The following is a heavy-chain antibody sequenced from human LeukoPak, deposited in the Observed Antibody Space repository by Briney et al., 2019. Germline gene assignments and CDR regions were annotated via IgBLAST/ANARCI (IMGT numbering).Heavy chain of an antibody. Sequence: GASVKVSCKTSGYTGSDYYMHWVRQAPGQGLEWMGWINPKTVETKYTQEFQGRVTMTGDTSISIVHMELRSLTSDDTAMYYCATPVPGYGALDVWGQGTMVAVSS. CDR2: INPKTVET. V-gene: IGHV1-2*02. J-gene: IGHJ3*01. CDR1: GYTGSDYY. D-gene: IGHD3-9*01. CDR3: ATPVPGYGALDV.